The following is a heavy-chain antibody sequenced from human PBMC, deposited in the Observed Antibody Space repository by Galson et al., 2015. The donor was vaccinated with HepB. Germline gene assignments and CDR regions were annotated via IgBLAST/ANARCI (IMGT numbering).Heavy chain of an antibody. V-gene: IGHV3-7*03. CDR3: ARARNDNVWGRGYFAF. Sequence: SLRLSCAASGFTFSSYRMTWVRQAPGKGLEWVATISQGGSEKYYAASVKGRLTISRDNAKNSLDLQMDSLRAEDTAIYYCARARNDNVWGRGYFAFWGQGTLFTVSS. D-gene: IGHD3-16*01. CDR2: ISQGGSEK. J-gene: IGHJ4*02. CDR1: GFTFSSYR.